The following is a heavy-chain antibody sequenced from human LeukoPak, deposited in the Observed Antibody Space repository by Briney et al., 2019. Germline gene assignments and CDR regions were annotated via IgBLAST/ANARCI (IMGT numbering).Heavy chain of an antibody. CDR3: ARRIVATKGAFDP. D-gene: IGHD5-12*01. J-gene: IGHJ5*02. CDR2: IYYSGST. CDR1: GGSISSYY. Sequence: NPSQTLSLTCTVSGGSISSYYWSWIRQPPGKGLEWIGYIYYSGSTNYNPSLKSRVTISVDTSKNQFSLKLSSVTAADTAVYYCARRIVATKGAFDPWGQGTLVTVSS. V-gene: IGHV4-59*08.